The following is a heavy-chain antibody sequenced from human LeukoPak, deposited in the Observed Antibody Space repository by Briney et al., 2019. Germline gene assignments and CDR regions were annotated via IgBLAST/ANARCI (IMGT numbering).Heavy chain of an antibody. D-gene: IGHD3-9*01. CDR3: AKAPRFDWFGWFDP. V-gene: IGHV3-30*18. J-gene: IGHJ5*02. Sequence: PGGSLRLSCAASGFTFSSYSMNWVRQAPGKGLEWVAVISYDGSNKYYADSVKGRFTISRDNSKNTLYLQMNSLRAEDTAVYYCAKAPRFDWFGWFDPWGQGTLVTVSS. CDR1: GFTFSSYS. CDR2: ISYDGSNK.